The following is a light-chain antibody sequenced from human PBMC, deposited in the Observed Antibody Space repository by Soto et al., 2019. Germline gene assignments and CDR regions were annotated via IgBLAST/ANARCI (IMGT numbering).Light chain of an antibody. Sequence: QSALTQPASVSGSPGQSITISCTGTRSDIGNYNRVSWYQHHPGKAPKLMIYAVADRPSGVPNRFSGSKSGNTASLTISGLQAEDEADYYCNAQTSANTYVFGTGTKLTVL. V-gene: IGLV2-14*01. CDR1: RSDIGNYNR. CDR3: NAQTSANTYV. J-gene: IGLJ1*01. CDR2: AVA.